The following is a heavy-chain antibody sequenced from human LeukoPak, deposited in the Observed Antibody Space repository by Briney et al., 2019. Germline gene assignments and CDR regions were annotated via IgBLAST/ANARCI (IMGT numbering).Heavy chain of an antibody. CDR2: IYYSGST. Sequence: SETLSLSCTDSGGSISSSSYYWGWIRQPPGKGMEWIGSIYYSGSTYYNPSLKSRVTISVDTSKNQFSLKLSSVTAADTAVYYCARDVLATITIDYWGQGTLVTVSS. D-gene: IGHD5-24*01. V-gene: IGHV4-39*07. CDR1: GGSISSSSYY. J-gene: IGHJ4*02. CDR3: ARDVLATITIDY.